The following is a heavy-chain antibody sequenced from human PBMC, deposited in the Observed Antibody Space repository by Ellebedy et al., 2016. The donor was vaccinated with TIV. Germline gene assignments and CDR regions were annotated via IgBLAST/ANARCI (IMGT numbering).Heavy chain of an antibody. CDR1: GYTFTSYG. J-gene: IGHJ5*02. CDR3: ARTDYDGVWFDP. D-gene: IGHD4-17*01. Sequence: ASVKVSCKASGYTFTSYGISWVRQALGQGLEWMGWISAYNGNTNYAQKLQGRVTMTTDTSTSTAYMELRSLRSDDTAVYYCARTDYDGVWFDPWGQGTLVTVSS. CDR2: ISAYNGNT. V-gene: IGHV1-18*01.